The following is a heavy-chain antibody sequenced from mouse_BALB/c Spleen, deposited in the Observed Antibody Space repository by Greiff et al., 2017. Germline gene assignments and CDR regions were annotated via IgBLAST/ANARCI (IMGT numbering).Heavy chain of an antibody. D-gene: IGHD2-14*01. CDR3: ARDGGTYYRYPSAMDY. J-gene: IGHJ4*01. CDR1: GFTFSSYA. CDR2: ISSGGST. Sequence: EVKLEESGGGLVKPGGSLKLSCAASGFTFSSYAMSWVRQTPEKRLEWVASISSGGSTYYPDSVKGRFTISRDNARNILYLQMSSLRSEDTAMYYCARDGGTYYRYPSAMDYWGQGTSVTVSS. V-gene: IGHV5-6-5*01.